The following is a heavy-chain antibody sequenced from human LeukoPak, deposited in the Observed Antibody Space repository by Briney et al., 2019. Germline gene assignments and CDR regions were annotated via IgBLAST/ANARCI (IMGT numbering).Heavy chain of an antibody. Sequence: PSETLSLTCAVYGGSFSGYYWSWIRQPPGKGLDWIGEINHSGSTNYNPSLKSRVTISVDTSKNQYSLKLSSVTAADAAVYYCARGVIPAATYNWFDPWGQGTLVTVSS. J-gene: IGHJ5*02. CDR2: INHSGST. CDR1: GGSFSGYY. D-gene: IGHD2-2*01. CDR3: ARGVIPAATYNWFDP. V-gene: IGHV4-34*01.